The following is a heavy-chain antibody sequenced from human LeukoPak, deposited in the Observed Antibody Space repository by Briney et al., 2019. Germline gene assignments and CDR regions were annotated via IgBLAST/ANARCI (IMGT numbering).Heavy chain of an antibody. CDR3: ARGPGGIDSSSWYYYFDY. CDR1: GGPFSGYY. Sequence: PSETLSLTCAVYGGPFSGYYWSWIRQPPGKGLEWIGEINHSGSTNYNPSLKSRVTISVDTSKNQFSLKLSSVTAADTAVYYCARGPGGIDSSSWYYYFDYWGQGTLVTVSS. J-gene: IGHJ4*02. V-gene: IGHV4-34*01. D-gene: IGHD6-13*01. CDR2: INHSGST.